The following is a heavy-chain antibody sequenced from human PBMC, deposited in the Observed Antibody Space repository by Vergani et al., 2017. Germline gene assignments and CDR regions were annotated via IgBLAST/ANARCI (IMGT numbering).Heavy chain of an antibody. Sequence: QVQLVESGGGVVQPGRSLRLSCAASGFTFSSYGMHWVRQAPGKGLEWVAVISYDGSNKYYADSVKGRFTISRDNSKNSLYLQMNSLRAEDTAVYYCARDRVITFGGVISAFDIWGQGTMVTVSS. V-gene: IGHV3-30*03. CDR1: GFTFSSYG. J-gene: IGHJ3*02. CDR3: ARDRVITFGGVISAFDI. D-gene: IGHD3-16*01. CDR2: ISYDGSNK.